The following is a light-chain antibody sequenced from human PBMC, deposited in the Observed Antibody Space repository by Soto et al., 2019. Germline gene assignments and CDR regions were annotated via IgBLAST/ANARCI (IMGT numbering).Light chain of an antibody. CDR1: RDIRKY. V-gene: IGKV1-33*01. CDR3: QQYDDLPIT. J-gene: IGKJ5*01. Sequence: DIQMTQSPSSLSASVGDRVTISCQTSRDIRKYLNWYQQKPGKPPQLLIFEASNLETGVPSRFSGRGSGTNLTLTISSLQPDDFATYYCQQYDDLPITFGQGTRLEI. CDR2: EAS.